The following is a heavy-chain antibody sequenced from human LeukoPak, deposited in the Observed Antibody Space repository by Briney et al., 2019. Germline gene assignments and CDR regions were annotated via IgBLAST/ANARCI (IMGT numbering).Heavy chain of an antibody. CDR2: ISSSSSYI. D-gene: IGHD4-23*01. Sequence: PGGSLRLSCAASGFTFSSYSMNWVRQAPGKGLEWVSSISSSSSYIYYADSVKGRFTISRDNAKNSLYLQMNSLRAEDTAVYYCARDPDYGGRTSDYWGQGTLVTVSS. V-gene: IGHV3-21*01. CDR1: GFTFSSYS. CDR3: ARDPDYGGRTSDY. J-gene: IGHJ4*02.